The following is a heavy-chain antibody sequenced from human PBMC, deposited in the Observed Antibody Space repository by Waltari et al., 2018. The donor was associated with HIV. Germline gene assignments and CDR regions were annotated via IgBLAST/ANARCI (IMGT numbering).Heavy chain of an antibody. J-gene: IGHJ4*02. CDR3: AKGGFMTGMKEGGRFEN. Sequence: EVQLVESGGGLGQPGRSLRLSCTASGFTFNDYGMHWVRQVPGQGLEWVSGMSWNSGSIYDANSVKGRFTIARDNAKNSLYLQMNSLRAEDTAFYYCAKGGFMTGMKEGGRFENWGQGTLVTVSP. CDR1: GFTFNDYG. V-gene: IGHV3-9*01. D-gene: IGHD3-9*01. CDR2: MSWNSGSI.